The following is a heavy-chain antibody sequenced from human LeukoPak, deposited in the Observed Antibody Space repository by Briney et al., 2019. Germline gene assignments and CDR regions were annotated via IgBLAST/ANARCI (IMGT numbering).Heavy chain of an antibody. D-gene: IGHD5-18*01. J-gene: IGHJ4*02. V-gene: IGHV1-2*02. CDR2: INPNSGGT. Sequence: ASVKVSCKASGYTFTGYYMHWVRQAPGQGLEWMGWINPNSGGTNYAQKFQGRVTMTRDTSISTVYMELSSLRSEDTAVYYCARRGYTYGYPDYWGQGTLVTVSS. CDR3: ARRGYTYGYPDY. CDR1: GYTFTGYY.